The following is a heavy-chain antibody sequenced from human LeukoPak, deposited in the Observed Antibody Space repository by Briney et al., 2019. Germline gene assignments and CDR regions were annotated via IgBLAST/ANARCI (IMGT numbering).Heavy chain of an antibody. V-gene: IGHV1-3*01. Sequence: WASVKVSCKASGYTFTSYAMHWVRQAPGQRLEWMGWINAGNGNTKYSQKFQGRVTITRDTSASTACMELSSLRSEDTAVYYCARDRVPSSGALTYWGQGTLVTVSS. CDR3: ARDRVPSSGALTY. CDR2: INAGNGNT. D-gene: IGHD6-19*01. CDR1: GYTFTSYA. J-gene: IGHJ4*02.